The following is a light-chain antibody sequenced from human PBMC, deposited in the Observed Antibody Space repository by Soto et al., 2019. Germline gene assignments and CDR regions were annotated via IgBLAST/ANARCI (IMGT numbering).Light chain of an antibody. J-gene: IGKJ4*01. CDR3: QQYNNWPRT. Sequence: EIVMTQSPATLSESPGERATLSCRASQSISITLAWYQQKPGQAPRLLIYGASTRATDIPARFSGSGSGTAFTLTISGLQSEDFAVYYCQQYNNWPRTFGGGTKVEI. V-gene: IGKV3-15*01. CDR1: QSISIT. CDR2: GAS.